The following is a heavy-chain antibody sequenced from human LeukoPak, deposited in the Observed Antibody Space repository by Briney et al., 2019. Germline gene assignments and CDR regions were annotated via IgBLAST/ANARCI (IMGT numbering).Heavy chain of an antibody. CDR1: GFTFSSYS. J-gene: IGHJ5*02. V-gene: IGHV3-21*01. CDR3: ARGHLVPIRFLEWLEVGFDP. Sequence: GGSLRLSCAASGFTFSSYSMNWVRQAPGKGLEWVSSISSSSSYIYYADSVKGRFTISRDNAKDSLYLQMNSLRAEDTAVYYCARGHLVPIRFLEWLEVGFDPWGQGTLVTVSS. CDR2: ISSSSSYI. D-gene: IGHD3-3*01.